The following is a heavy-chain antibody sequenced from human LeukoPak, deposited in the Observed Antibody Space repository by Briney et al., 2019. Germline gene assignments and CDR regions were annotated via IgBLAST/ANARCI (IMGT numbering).Heavy chain of an antibody. D-gene: IGHD6-6*01. CDR2: IYHSGST. CDR3: ARVPSIAARPFDY. CDR1: GGSISSGGYY. V-gene: IGHV4-30-2*01. J-gene: IGHJ4*02. Sequence: SETLSLTCTVSGGSISSGGYYWSWIRQPPGKGLEWIGYIYHSGSTYYNPSLKSRVTISVDRSKNQFSLKLSSVTAADTAVYYCARVPSIAARPFDYWGQGTLVTVSS.